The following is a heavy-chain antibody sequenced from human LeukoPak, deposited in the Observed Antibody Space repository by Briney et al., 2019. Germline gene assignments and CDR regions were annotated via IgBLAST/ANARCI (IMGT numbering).Heavy chain of an antibody. V-gene: IGHV4-59*01. CDR3: ARFFVRDIVVVPAAVDTNWFDP. D-gene: IGHD2-2*01. Sequence: SETLSLTCTVSGGSISSYYWSWIRQPPGKGLEWIGYIYYSGSTNYNPSLKSRVTISVDTSKNQFSLKLSSVTAADTAVYYCARFFVRDIVVVPAAVDTNWFDPWGQGTLVTVSS. J-gene: IGHJ5*02. CDR1: GGSISSYY. CDR2: IYYSGST.